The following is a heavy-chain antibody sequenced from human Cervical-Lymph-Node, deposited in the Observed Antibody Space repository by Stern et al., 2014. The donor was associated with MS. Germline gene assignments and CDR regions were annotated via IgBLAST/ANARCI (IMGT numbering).Heavy chain of an antibody. D-gene: IGHD3-22*01. J-gene: IGHJ5*02. V-gene: IGHV2-70*01. CDR3: ARVRYDSVGYHYDWFDP. CDR1: GFSLSTIGMC. CDR2: IDWDDDK. Sequence: QVTLRESGPALVKPTKTLTPTCTFSGFSLSTIGMCVSWICKPPGKALERLALIDWDDDKYYSTSLKTRLTISKDTSKNQVVLTMTNMDPVDSATYYCARVRYDSVGYHYDWFDPWGQGTLITVSS.